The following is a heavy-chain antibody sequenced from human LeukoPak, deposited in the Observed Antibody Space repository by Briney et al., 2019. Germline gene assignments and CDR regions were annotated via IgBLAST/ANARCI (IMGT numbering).Heavy chain of an antibody. CDR1: GYTFTGYY. CDR2: INPNSGGT. Sequence: ASVKVTCKASGYTFTGYYIHWVRQAPGQGLEWMGWINPNSGGTNYAQRFQGRVTMTRDTSISTAYMELSRLRSDDTAVYYCARSDNYYDSSGSDYWGQGTLVTVSS. CDR3: ARSDNYYDSSGSDY. J-gene: IGHJ4*02. D-gene: IGHD3-22*01. V-gene: IGHV1-2*02.